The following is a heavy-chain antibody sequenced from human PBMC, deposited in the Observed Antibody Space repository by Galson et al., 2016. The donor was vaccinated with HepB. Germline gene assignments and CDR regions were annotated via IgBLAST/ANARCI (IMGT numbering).Heavy chain of an antibody. Sequence: SLRLSCAASGFTFSDHYMDWVRQAPGKGLEWVGRTGKKTNGYTTEYAPSVKGRFTISRDDSKNSLYLQMNSLKTEDTAMYFCGRVDDGASYRIDFWGQGTLVTVSS. CDR3: GRVDDGASYRIDF. V-gene: IGHV3-72*01. CDR2: TGKKTNGYTT. D-gene: IGHD4/OR15-4a*01. J-gene: IGHJ4*02. CDR1: GFTFSDHY.